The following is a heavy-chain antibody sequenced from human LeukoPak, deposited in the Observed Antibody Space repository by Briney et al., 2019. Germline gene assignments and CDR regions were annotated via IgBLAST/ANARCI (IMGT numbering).Heavy chain of an antibody. CDR1: GGSISSGGYY. CDR3: ARLGGYCSSTSCYTGWFDP. J-gene: IGHJ5*02. CDR2: IYYSGST. V-gene: IGHV4-31*03. D-gene: IGHD2-2*02. Sequence: SETLSPTCTVSGGSISSGGYYWSWIRQHPGKGLEWIGYIYYSGSTYYNPSLKSRVTISVDTSKNQFSLKLSSVTAADTAVYYCARLGGYCSSTSCYTGWFDPWGQGTLVTVSS.